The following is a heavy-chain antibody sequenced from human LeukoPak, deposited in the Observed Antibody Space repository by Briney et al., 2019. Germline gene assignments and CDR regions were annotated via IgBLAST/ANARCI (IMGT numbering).Heavy chain of an antibody. CDR3: ARGYTVTMGYYYYGMDV. J-gene: IGHJ6*02. CDR2: MNPNSGNT. Sequence: ASVKASCKASGYTFTSYDINWVRQATGQGLEWMGWMNPNSGNTGYAQKFQGRVTMTRNTSISTAYMELSSLRSEDTAVYYCARGYTVTMGYYYYGMDVWGQGTTVTVSS. D-gene: IGHD4-11*01. CDR1: GYTFTSYD. V-gene: IGHV1-8*01.